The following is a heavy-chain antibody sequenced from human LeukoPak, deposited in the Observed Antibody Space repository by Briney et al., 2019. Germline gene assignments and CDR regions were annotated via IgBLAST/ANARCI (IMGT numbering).Heavy chain of an antibody. J-gene: IGHJ4*02. CDR2: INPNDGDT. CDR1: GYTFTDYY. Sequence: ASVKVSCKASGYTFTDYYMHWVRQAPGQGFEWMGWINPNDGDTNYAQKFQGRVTMNRDTSISTARMEVSRLRSDDTAVYYCARANFLYCSSSTCLFDYWGQGTLVTVSS. V-gene: IGHV1-2*02. D-gene: IGHD2-2*01. CDR3: ARANFLYCSSSTCLFDY.